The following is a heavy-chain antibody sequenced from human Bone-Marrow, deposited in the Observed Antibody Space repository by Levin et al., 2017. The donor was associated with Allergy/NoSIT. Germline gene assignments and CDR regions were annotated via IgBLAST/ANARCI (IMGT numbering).Heavy chain of an antibody. D-gene: IGHD3-22*01. CDR1: GFTFNNAW. V-gene: IGHV3-15*05. CDR3: TTDIESSGYHYDFDN. CDR2: IKSKTDGGTT. Sequence: NPGGSLRLSCAASGFTFNNAWMNWVRQAPGKGLEWVGRIKSKTDGGTTDYAAPVKGRFTISRDDSKNTLYLQMNSLKTEDTAVYYCTTDIESSGYHYDFDNWGQGTLVTVSS. J-gene: IGHJ4*02.